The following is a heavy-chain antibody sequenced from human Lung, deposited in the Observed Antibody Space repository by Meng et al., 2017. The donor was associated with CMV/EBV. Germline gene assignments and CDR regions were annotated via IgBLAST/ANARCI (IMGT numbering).Heavy chain of an antibody. Sequence: SGSLSLXCAVYGGSFSGYYWSWIRQPPGKGLEWIGEINHSGSTNYNPSLKSRVTISVDTSKNQFSLKLSSVTAADTAVYYCARDSSKWVWFFFDDWCQGPLVTVSS. CDR1: GGSFSGYY. V-gene: IGHV4-34*01. CDR3: ARDSSKWVWFFFDD. D-gene: IGHD3/OR15-3a*01. CDR2: INHSGST. J-gene: IGHJ4*02.